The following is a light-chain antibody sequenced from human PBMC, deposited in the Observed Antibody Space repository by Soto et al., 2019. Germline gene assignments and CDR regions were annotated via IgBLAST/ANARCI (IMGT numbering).Light chain of an antibody. CDR3: QQLFRYPLA. Sequence: IQLTQSPSSLSASIGDRVTITCRAGQGISTYLAWYQQKPRKAPKLLIYGASTLQGGVPSRFTGSGSGTDFTLTINSLQPEDFATYHCQQLFRYPLAFGQGTRLEMK. CDR2: GAS. J-gene: IGKJ5*01. V-gene: IGKV1-9*01. CDR1: QGISTY.